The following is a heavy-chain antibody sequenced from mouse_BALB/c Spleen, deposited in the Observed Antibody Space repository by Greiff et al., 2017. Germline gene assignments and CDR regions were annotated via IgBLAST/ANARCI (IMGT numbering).Heavy chain of an antibody. V-gene: IGHV5-17*02. CDR2: ISSGSSTI. Sequence: EVMLVESGGGLVQPGGSRKLSCAASGFTFSSFGMHWVRQAPEKGLEWVAYISSGSSTIYYADTVKGRFTISSDNPKNTLFLQMTSLRSEDTAMYYCARGKKTGTGAMDYWGEGTSVTVSS. CDR1: GFTFSSFG. CDR3: ARGKKTGTGAMDY. D-gene: IGHD4-1*01. J-gene: IGHJ4*01.